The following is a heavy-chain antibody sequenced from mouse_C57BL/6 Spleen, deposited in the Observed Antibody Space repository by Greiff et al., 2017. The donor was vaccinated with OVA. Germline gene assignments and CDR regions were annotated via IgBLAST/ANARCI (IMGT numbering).Heavy chain of an antibody. V-gene: IGHV1-9*01. CDR3: ARRYYGSSPWFAY. D-gene: IGHD1-1*01. CDR2: ILPGSGST. CDR1: GYTFTGYW. Sequence: VQLKESGAELMKPGASVKLSCKATGYTFTGYWIEWVKQRPGHGLEWIGEILPGSGSTNYNEKFKGKATFTADPSSNTAYLHLSILTTEDSAIYYCARRYYGSSPWFAYWGQGTLVTVSA. J-gene: IGHJ3*01.